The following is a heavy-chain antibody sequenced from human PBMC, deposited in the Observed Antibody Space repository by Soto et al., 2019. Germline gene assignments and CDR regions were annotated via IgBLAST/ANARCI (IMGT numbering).Heavy chain of an antibody. CDR1: GYRCTSYW. Sequence: GESLKVSCKGSGYRCTSYWIGWVRQMPGKGMEWMGIIYPGDSDTRYSPSFQGQVTISADKSISTAYLQWSSLKASDTAMYYCARLQQWLVRDRPGYYYYGMDVWGQRTTVTVSS. CDR3: ARLQQWLVRDRPGYYYYGMDV. J-gene: IGHJ6*02. V-gene: IGHV5-51*01. CDR2: IYPGDSDT. D-gene: IGHD6-19*01.